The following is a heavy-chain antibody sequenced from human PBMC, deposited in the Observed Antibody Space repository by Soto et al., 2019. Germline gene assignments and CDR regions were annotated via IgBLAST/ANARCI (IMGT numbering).Heavy chain of an antibody. V-gene: IGHV3-15*01. CDR1: GFTFSNAL. CDR2: IKSKSDGATT. Sequence: EVQLVVSGGGLVKPGGSLRLSCAASGFTFSNALMTWVRQAPGKGLEWVGRIKSKSDGATTDYAAPVRGRFIISRDDSKNTLYLQMNSLKTEDTAVYYWTTGLTIFGVVIDPWGQGTLVTVSS. CDR3: TTGLTIFGVVIDP. D-gene: IGHD3-3*01. J-gene: IGHJ5*02.